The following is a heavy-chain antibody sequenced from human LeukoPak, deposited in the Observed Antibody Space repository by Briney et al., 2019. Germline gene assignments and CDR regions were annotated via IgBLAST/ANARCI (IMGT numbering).Heavy chain of an antibody. D-gene: IGHD3-9*01. CDR3: TTENYDILTGSDY. Sequence: GGSLRLSCAASGFTFSSYWMSWVRQVPGKGLEWVGRIKSKTDGGTTDYAAPVKGRFTISRDDSKNTLYLQMNSLKTEDTAVYYCTTENYDILTGSDYWGQGTLVTVSS. CDR2: IKSKTDGGTT. V-gene: IGHV3-15*01. J-gene: IGHJ4*02. CDR1: GFTFSSYW.